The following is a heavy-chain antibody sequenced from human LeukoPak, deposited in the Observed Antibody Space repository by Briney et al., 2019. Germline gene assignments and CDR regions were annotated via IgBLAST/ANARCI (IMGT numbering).Heavy chain of an antibody. J-gene: IGHJ4*02. D-gene: IGHD2-2*01. CDR1: AASISSSPYY. V-gene: IGHV4-39*06. CDR3: ARDDIVIIPSARPGYFDF. Sequence: SETLSLTCTVSAASISSSPYYWGWIRQPPGKGLEWIGSISHTGSTYKNPSLKSRVTLSVDTSRNQFTLRLTSVTAADTAVYYCARDDIVIIPSARPGYFDFWGQGTLVTVSS. CDR2: ISHTGST.